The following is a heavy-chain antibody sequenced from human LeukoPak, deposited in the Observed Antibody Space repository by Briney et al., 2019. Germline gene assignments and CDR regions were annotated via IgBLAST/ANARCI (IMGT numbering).Heavy chain of an antibody. V-gene: IGHV4-34*01. Sequence: SETLSFTCAVYGGSFSGYYWSWIRQPPGKGLEWSGEINHSGSTNYNPSLKSRVTISVDTSKNQFSLKLSSVTAADTAVYYCARGVEQQLGYYYYYGMDVWGQGTTVTVSS. CDR2: INHSGST. CDR1: GGSFSGYY. CDR3: ARGVEQQLGYYYYYGMDV. D-gene: IGHD6-13*01. J-gene: IGHJ6*02.